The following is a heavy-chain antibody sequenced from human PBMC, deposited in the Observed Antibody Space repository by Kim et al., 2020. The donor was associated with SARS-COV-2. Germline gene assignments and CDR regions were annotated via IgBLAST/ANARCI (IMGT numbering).Heavy chain of an antibody. V-gene: IGHV4-59*13. CDR3: ARVSHSKGGGIWFDP. Sequence: SETLSLTCTVSGGSISNYYWSWIRQPPGKGLEWIGYIYYSGSTNYNPSLKSRVTISVDTSKNQFSLKLSSVTAADTAVYYCARVSHSKGGGIWFDPWGQGTLVTVSS. CDR1: GGSISNYY. D-gene: IGHD2-21*01. CDR2: IYYSGST. J-gene: IGHJ5*02.